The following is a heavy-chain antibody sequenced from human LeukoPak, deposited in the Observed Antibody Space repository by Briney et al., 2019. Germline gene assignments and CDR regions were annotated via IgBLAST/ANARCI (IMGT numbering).Heavy chain of an antibody. D-gene: IGHD3-10*01. J-gene: IGHJ5*02. Sequence: SETLSLTCTVSGGSISSYYWSWIRQPPGKGLEWIGYIYYSGSTNYNPSLKSRVTISVDTSKNQFSLKLSSVTAADTAVYYCARNVRGVTENWFGPWGQGTLVTVSS. CDR1: GGSISSYY. CDR2: IYYSGST. CDR3: ARNVRGVTENWFGP. V-gene: IGHV4-59*01.